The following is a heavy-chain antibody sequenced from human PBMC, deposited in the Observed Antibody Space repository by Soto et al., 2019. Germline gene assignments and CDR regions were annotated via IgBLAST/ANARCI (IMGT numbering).Heavy chain of an antibody. CDR2: IWYDGSNK. V-gene: IGHV3-33*06. Sequence: QVQLVESGGGVVQPGRSLRLSCAASGFTFSSYGMHWVRQAPGKGLEWVAVIWYDGSNKYYADSVKGRFTISRDNSKNTLYLQMNSLRAEDTAVYYCAKVRCSGGSCYSYYFDYWGQGTLVTVSS. J-gene: IGHJ4*02. CDR3: AKVRCSGGSCYSYYFDY. CDR1: GFTFSSYG. D-gene: IGHD2-15*01.